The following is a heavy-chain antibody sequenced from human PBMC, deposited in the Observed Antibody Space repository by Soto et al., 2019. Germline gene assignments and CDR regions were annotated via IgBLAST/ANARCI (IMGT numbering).Heavy chain of an antibody. CDR2: IYHSGST. CDR3: ARGRHDFRNYYYGMDV. V-gene: IGHV4-59*12. Sequence: PSETLSLTCTVSGGSISSYYWSWIRQPPGKGLEWIGYIYHSGSTNYNPSLKSRVTISVDTSKNQFSLKLSSVTAADTAVYYCARGRHDFRNYYYGMDVWGQGTTVTVSS. D-gene: IGHD2-21*02. J-gene: IGHJ6*02. CDR1: GGSISSYY.